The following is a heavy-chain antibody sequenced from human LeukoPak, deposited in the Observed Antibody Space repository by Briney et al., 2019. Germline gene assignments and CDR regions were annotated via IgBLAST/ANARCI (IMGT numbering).Heavy chain of an antibody. CDR1: GGSISSYY. Sequence: SETLSLTCTVSGGSISSYYWSWIRQPPGKGLECIGYIYYSGSTNYNPSLKSRVTISVDTSKNQFSLKLSSVTAADTAVYYCARGGLGYYDYVWGSYRLDAFDIWGQRTMVTVSS. V-gene: IGHV4-59*01. J-gene: IGHJ3*02. CDR2: IYYSGST. D-gene: IGHD3-16*01. CDR3: ARGGLGYYDYVWGSYRLDAFDI.